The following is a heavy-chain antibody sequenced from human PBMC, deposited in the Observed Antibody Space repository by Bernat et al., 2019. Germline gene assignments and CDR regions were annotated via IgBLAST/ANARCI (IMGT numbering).Heavy chain of an antibody. Sequence: EVQLVESGGGLVQPGGSLRLSCAASEFTFSSYWMHWFRQAPGKWLVWVSRTNTDGRSTTYTDSVKGRFTISRDNAKNKLYLQMNSLRAEETAVYYCAREEAGGRDDFDVWGQGKMVTVSS. CDR3: AREEAGGRDDFDV. CDR2: TNTDGRST. D-gene: IGHD3-16*01. CDR1: EFTFSSYW. J-gene: IGHJ3*01. V-gene: IGHV3-74*03.